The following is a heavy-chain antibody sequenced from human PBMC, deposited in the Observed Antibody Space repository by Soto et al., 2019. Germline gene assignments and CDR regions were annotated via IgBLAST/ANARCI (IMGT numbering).Heavy chain of an antibody. CDR3: ARGGEFYVLDV. J-gene: IGHJ6*02. CDR1: GGSISGYY. D-gene: IGHD3-16*01. V-gene: IGHV4-4*07. CDR2: KHTSGTT. Sequence: PSETLSLTCTVSGGSISGYYWTWIRQPAGKGLEWIGRKHTSGTTNYNPSLKSRVTMSIDTSTNQFSLNLPSVTAADTAVYYCARGGEFYVLDVWGQGTTDTVSS.